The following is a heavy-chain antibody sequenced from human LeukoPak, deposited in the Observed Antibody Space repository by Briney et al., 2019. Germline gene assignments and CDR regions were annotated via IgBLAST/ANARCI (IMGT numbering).Heavy chain of an antibody. CDR3: ARDIYHDNWFDP. Sequence: ASVKVSCKASGGTFSSYAISWVRQAPGQGLEWMGGIIPIFGTANYAQKFQGRVTITADESTSTAYMELSSLRSDDTAVYYCARDIYHDNWFDPWGQGTLVTVSS. J-gene: IGHJ5*02. V-gene: IGHV1-69*13. CDR1: GGTFSSYA. D-gene: IGHD2-2*02. CDR2: IIPIFGTA.